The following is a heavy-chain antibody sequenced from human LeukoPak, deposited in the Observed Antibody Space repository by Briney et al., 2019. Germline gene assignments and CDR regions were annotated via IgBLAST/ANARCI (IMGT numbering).Heavy chain of an antibody. J-gene: IGHJ4*02. CDR3: ARGRGGTIIRGYLDS. V-gene: IGHV1-8*01. D-gene: IGHD3-10*01. Sequence: ASVKVSCKASGYTFTNFDIMWVRQATGQGLEWMGWVNTNSGGTGYAQKFQGRVSMTRDTSIGTAYMELSSLRFEDTAIYYCARGRGGTIIRGYLDSWGQGTLVSVSS. CDR1: GYTFTNFD. CDR2: VNTNSGGT.